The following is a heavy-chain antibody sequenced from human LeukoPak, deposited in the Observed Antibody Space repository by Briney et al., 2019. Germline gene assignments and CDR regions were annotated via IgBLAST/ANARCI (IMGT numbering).Heavy chain of an antibody. D-gene: IGHD4-17*01. J-gene: IGHJ3*02. CDR3: ARDLVTVTKGFDM. CDR1: GDSFSSHY. Sequence: SETLSLTCAVSGDSFSSHYWTWIRQPPGKGLEWLGYISYIGSTTYNPSLKSRGSISIHTSKNQFSLKLSSVTAADTAANFCARDLVTVTKGFDMWGQGTRVSVST. V-gene: IGHV4-59*11. CDR2: ISYIGST.